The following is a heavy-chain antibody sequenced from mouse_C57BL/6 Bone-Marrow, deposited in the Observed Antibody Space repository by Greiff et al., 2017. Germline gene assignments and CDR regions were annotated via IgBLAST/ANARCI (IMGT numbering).Heavy chain of an antibody. Sequence: VQLQQPGAELVKPGASVKLSCKASGYTFTSYWMHWVKQRPGQGLEWIGMIQTNSGSTNYNEKFKSKGTMTVDKYSSTVYMQLSSLTSEDSAVYYCARPDHAWFAFGDRGQGTTVT. CDR3: ARPDHAWFAFGD. J-gene: IGHJ2*01. D-gene: IGHD2-2*01. CDR1: GYTFTSYW. CDR2: IQTNSGST. V-gene: IGHV1-64*01.